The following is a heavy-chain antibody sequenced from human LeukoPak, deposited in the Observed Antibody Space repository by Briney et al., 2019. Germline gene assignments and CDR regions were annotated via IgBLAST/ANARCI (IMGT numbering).Heavy chain of an antibody. D-gene: IGHD3-3*01. V-gene: IGHV1-18*01. J-gene: IGHJ4*02. Sequence: ASVKVSCKASGYTFTSYGISWVRQAPGQGLEWMGWISAYNGNTNYAQKLQGRVTMTTDTSTSTAYMELRSLRSDDTAVYYCATVPDFWSGYYYGHWGQGTLVTVSS. CDR2: ISAYNGNT. CDR3: ATVPDFWSGYYYGH. CDR1: GYTFTSYG.